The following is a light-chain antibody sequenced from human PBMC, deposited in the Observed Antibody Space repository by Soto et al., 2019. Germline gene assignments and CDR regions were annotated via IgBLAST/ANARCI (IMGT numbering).Light chain of an antibody. CDR1: QTISSN. J-gene: IGKJ5*01. CDR2: GAS. V-gene: IGKV3D-15*01. Sequence: IGLTQSPATLSVSTGERATLSFRASQTISSNFAWYQQKPGQPPRLLIYGASTRATGIPPRFSGSGSGTDFTLTISSLEPEDSAVYYCQQRHMWPITFGQGTRLEIK. CDR3: QQRHMWPIT.